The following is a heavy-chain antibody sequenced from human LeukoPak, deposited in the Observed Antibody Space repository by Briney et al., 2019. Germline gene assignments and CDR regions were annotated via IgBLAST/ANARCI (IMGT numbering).Heavy chain of an antibody. CDR3: ARVPLGDFDY. CDR1: GFTFTSYA. Sequence: PGGSLRLSCAASGFTFTSYAMNWVRQAPGKGLEWVSSISSSSSYIYYADSVKGRFTISRDNAKNSLYLQMNSLRAEDTAVYYCARVPLGDFDYWGQGTLVTVSS. D-gene: IGHD2-21*01. J-gene: IGHJ4*02. CDR2: ISSSSSYI. V-gene: IGHV3-21*04.